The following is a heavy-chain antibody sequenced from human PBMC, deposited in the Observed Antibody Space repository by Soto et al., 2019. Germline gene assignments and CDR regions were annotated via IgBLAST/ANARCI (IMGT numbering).Heavy chain of an antibody. D-gene: IGHD3-3*01. V-gene: IGHV3-23*01. J-gene: IGHJ4*02. CDR3: ARWSYLDY. Sequence: DVHLWESGGGLVQPGGSLRLSCAASGFGFGSYALSWVRQAPGKGLEWVSTISGSDGKTFYADSVKGRFSISRDTSQSTLYLQMNSLRADDTAMYYCARWSYLDYWGQGTRVTVSS. CDR1: GFGFGSYA. CDR2: ISGSDGKT.